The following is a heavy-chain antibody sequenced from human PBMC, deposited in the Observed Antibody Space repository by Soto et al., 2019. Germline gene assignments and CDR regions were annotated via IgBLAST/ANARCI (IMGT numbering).Heavy chain of an antibody. D-gene: IGHD5-12*01. CDR3: AGDPRYSGYPSGDF. Sequence: ASVKVYRKASGYSLISFGVSWVRQAPGQGLEWMGWITADNRNTNYAQKLQGRVSMTTDTSTNTAYMELRSLGSADTAIYYCAGDPRYSGYPSGDFWGQGTLVSV. V-gene: IGHV1-18*01. J-gene: IGHJ4*02. CDR1: GYSLISFG. CDR2: ITADNRNT.